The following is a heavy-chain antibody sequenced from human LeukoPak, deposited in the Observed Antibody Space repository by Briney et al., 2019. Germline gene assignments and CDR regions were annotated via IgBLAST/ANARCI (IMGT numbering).Heavy chain of an antibody. J-gene: IGHJ4*02. CDR1: GGSISSTTSY. CDR2: IYYSGST. D-gene: IGHD2-2*03. Sequence: SETLSLTCAVSGGSISSTTSYWGWIRQPPGKGLEWLGRIYYSGSTFYNPSLKSRVTISVDTSKNQFSLRLSSVTAADTAVYYCARHGSTDYFVYWGQGTLVTVSS. V-gene: IGHV4-39*01. CDR3: ARHGSTDYFVY.